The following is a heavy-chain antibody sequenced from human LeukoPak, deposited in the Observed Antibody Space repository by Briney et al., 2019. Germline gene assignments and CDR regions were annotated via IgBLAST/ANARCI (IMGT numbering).Heavy chain of an antibody. CDR1: GGSITSYY. Sequence: PSETLSLTCTVSGGSITSYYWSWIRQPPEQGLEWIGYIYYSRGTTYNPSLKRRVTISVDTSKDQFSLKVISVTAADAAVYYCARIQPVGWAFDYWGEGSLVTVSS. CDR3: ARIQPVGWAFDY. CDR2: IYYSRGT. V-gene: IGHV4-59*01. D-gene: IGHD1-1*01. J-gene: IGHJ4*02.